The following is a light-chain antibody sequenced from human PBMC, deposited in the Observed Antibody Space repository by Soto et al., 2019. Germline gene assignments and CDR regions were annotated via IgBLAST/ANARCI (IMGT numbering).Light chain of an antibody. CDR1: QSVSNK. CDR2: DES. J-gene: IGKJ5*01. Sequence: EIVITPSPATCSVSPVERATLSGRASQSVSNKLAWYQQKTGQAPRLLIYDESSRATGIQARLSGSGSGTDFTLTISSLEPEECAADVGQQRSNWPITGGQGTRLEIK. CDR3: QQRSNWPIT. V-gene: IGKV3-11*01.